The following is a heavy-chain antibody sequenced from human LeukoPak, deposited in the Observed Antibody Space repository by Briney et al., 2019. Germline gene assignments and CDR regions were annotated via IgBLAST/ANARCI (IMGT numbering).Heavy chain of an antibody. CDR1: GFTFSSYE. CDR3: ARGFPTYPHDH. CDR2: ISSSGSTI. V-gene: IGHV3-48*03. J-gene: IGHJ4*02. Sequence: GGSLRLSCAASGFTFSSYEMNWVRQAPGKGLEWVSYISSSGSTIYYADSVKGRFTISRDNAKNSLYLQMNSLRAEDTAVYYCARGFPTYPHDHWGQGTLVTVSS. D-gene: IGHD3-10*01.